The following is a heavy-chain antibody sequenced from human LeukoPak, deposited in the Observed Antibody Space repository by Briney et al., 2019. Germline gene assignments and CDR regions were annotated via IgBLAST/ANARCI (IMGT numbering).Heavy chain of an antibody. Sequence: ASVKVSCKASGYTFTSYYMHWVRQAPGQGLEWMGIINPSRGSTSYAQKFQGRVTMTRDMSTSTVYMELSSLRSEDTAVYYCARDISRIAAAGPIDAFDIWGQGTMVTVSS. CDR2: INPSRGST. CDR3: ARDISRIAAAGPIDAFDI. J-gene: IGHJ3*02. CDR1: GYTFTSYY. D-gene: IGHD6-13*01. V-gene: IGHV1-46*01.